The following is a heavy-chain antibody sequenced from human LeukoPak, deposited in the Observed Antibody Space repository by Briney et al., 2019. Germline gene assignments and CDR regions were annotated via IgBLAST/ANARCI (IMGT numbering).Heavy chain of an antibody. J-gene: IGHJ2*01. V-gene: IGHV3-9*01. CDR2: ISWNSGSL. D-gene: IGHD4-17*01. CDR1: GFTFSSYS. Sequence: PGGSLRLSCAASGFTFSSYSMNWVRQAPGKGLEWVSGISWNSGSLGYADSVKGRFTISRDNAKNSLYLHMNSLRAEDTALYYCAKVTGPDYGDYGWYFDLWGRGTLVTVSS. CDR3: AKVTGPDYGDYGWYFDL.